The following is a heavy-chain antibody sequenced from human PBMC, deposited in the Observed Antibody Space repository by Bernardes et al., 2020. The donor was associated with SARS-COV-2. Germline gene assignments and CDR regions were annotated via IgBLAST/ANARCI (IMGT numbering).Heavy chain of an antibody. CDR1: GFTFSSYA. V-gene: IGHV3-30-3*01. CDR3: ARDPDDYYGSGSLDY. Sequence: GGSLRLSCAASGFTFSSYAMHWVRQAPGKGLEWVAVISYDGSNKYYAESVKGRFTISRDNSKNTLYLQMNSLRAEDTAVYYCARDPDDYYGSGSLDYWGQGTLVTVSS. D-gene: IGHD3-10*01. CDR2: ISYDGSNK. J-gene: IGHJ4*02.